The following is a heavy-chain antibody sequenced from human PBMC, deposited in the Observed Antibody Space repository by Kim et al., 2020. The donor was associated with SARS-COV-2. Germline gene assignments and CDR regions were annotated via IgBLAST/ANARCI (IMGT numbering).Heavy chain of an antibody. J-gene: IGHJ6*02. D-gene: IGHD3-9*01. V-gene: IGHV3-53*04. Sequence: LSLTCAASGFIVSSNPMSWVRQAPGTGLEWVSGIYDADTTYYADSVKGRITISRHSSKNTVYLQMNSLRPEDTAVYYCAREGTILTGYRYHSPYGMDGWGQGTTVIVPS. CDR3: AREGTILTGYRYHSPYGMDG. CDR2: IYDADTT. CDR1: GFIVSSNP.